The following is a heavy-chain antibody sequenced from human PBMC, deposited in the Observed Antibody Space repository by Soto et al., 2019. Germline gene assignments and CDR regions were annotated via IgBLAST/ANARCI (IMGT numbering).Heavy chain of an antibody. J-gene: IGHJ5*01. D-gene: IGHD6-13*01. CDR3: ARVSAAGTRWFDS. CDR1: GASISSGGFY. Sequence: QVQMQESCPGLVQPSQTLSLTCTVSGASISSGGFYWSWIRQFPGKSLEWIGYIDYRGRTFYNPSLKSRATISRDTSKSQFSLNVNSVTAADTAVFYCARVSAAGTRWFDSWGQGTLVTVSS. CDR2: IDYRGRT. V-gene: IGHV4-31*03.